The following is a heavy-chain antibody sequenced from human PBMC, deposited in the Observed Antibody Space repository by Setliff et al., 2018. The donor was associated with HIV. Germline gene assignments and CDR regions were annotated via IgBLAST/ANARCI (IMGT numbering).Heavy chain of an antibody. Sequence: SETLSLTCIVSGCSISSGAYYWSWIRQHPGKGLEWIGYIYYSGSTYYNPSLKSRVTISVDTSKNQFSLKLSSVTAADTAVYYCARVGGNSRYYFDYWGQGTLVTVSS. D-gene: IGHD2-21*02. CDR3: ARVGGNSRYYFDY. J-gene: IGHJ4*02. CDR2: IYYSGST. CDR1: GCSISSGAYY. V-gene: IGHV4-31*03.